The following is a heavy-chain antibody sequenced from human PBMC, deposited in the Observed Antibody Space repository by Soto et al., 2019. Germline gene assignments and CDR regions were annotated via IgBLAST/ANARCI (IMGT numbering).Heavy chain of an antibody. J-gene: IGHJ6*04. CDR1: GGSFSGYY. V-gene: IGHV4-34*01. Sequence: SETLSLTCAVYGGSFSGYYWSWIRQPPGKGLEWIGEINHSGSTNYNPSLKSRVTISVDTSKNQFSLKLSSVTAADTAVYYCEKGPSFTRFHTDYGIEVRGKATTAT. CDR2: INHSGST. CDR3: EKGPSFTRFHTDYGIEV. D-gene: IGHD3-3*01.